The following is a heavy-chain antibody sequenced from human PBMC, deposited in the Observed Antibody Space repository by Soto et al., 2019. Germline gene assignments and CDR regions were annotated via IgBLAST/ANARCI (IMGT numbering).Heavy chain of an antibody. CDR3: AREVANTRRSFSNFDP. V-gene: IGHV4-31*03. D-gene: IGHD4-4*01. Sequence: QVQLQESGPGLVKPSQTLSLTCTVSGGSISSGGYYWSWIRQHPGKGLEWIGYIYYSGSTYYNPSLKSRVTISVDTSKNQFSLKLSSVTAADTAVYYCAREVANTRRSFSNFDPWGQGTLVTVSS. CDR1: GGSISSGGYY. J-gene: IGHJ5*02. CDR2: IYYSGST.